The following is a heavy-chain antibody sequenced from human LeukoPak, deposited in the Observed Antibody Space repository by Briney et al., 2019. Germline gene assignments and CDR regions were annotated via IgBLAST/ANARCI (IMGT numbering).Heavy chain of an antibody. CDR1: GFTFSSFW. Sequence: PGGSLRLSCGASGFTFSSFWMHWVRQAPGKGLVWVSRINSDGSSTSYADSVKGRFTISRDNAKNMLYLQMNSPRAEDTAVYYCAPHLSVVVPGAQYGMDVWGQGTTVTVSS. D-gene: IGHD2-2*01. J-gene: IGHJ6*02. CDR3: APHLSVVVPGAQYGMDV. CDR2: INSDGSST. V-gene: IGHV3-74*01.